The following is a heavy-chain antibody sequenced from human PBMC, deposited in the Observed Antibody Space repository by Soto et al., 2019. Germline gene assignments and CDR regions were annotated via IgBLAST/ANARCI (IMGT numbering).Heavy chain of an antibody. Sequence: SLRLSCAASGFSFSNHAMTWVRQSPGKGLEWVSTISDVEDATYSADSVKGRFTTSRDNSKNMVFLQMDNLRAEDTAVYFCVKGTRPLPNISGLIYGRYWGQG. CDR2: ISDVEDAT. J-gene: IGHJ4*02. D-gene: IGHD6-19*01. CDR1: GFSFSNHA. V-gene: IGHV3-23*01. CDR3: VKGTRPLPNISGLIYGRY.